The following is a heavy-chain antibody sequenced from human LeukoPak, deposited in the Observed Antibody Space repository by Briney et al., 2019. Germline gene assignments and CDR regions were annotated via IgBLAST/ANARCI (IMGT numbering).Heavy chain of an antibody. CDR1: GFTFITWS. V-gene: IGHV3-21*01. Sequence: PGGSLRVSCAASGFTFITWSMNWVRQAPGKGLEWVSCISDGSNYIYYADSVKGRFTISRDNAKNSLYLQMNSLRVEDTAVYYCARDSLETYIDCWGQGSLVTVSS. CDR3: ARDSLETYIDC. J-gene: IGHJ4*02. D-gene: IGHD2-2*01. CDR2: ISDGSNYI.